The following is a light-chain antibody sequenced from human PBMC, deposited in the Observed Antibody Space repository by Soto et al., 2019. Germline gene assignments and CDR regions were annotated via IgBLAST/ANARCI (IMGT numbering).Light chain of an antibody. CDR1: SSDVGSYNF. J-gene: IGLJ1*01. Sequence: QSALTQPPSASGSPGQSVTISCTGTSSDVGSYNFVSWYQQHPGKAPKLIIYEVTKRPSGVPDRFSGSKSGNTASLTVSGLQAEDEAHYYCGSYAGSNNVVFGSGTKVTVL. V-gene: IGLV2-8*01. CDR3: GSYAGSNNVV. CDR2: EVT.